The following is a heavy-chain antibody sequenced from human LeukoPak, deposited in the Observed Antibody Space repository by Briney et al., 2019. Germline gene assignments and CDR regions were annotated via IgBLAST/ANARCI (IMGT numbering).Heavy chain of an antibody. CDR2: ISSSGSTI. J-gene: IGHJ4*02. CDR1: GFTFSSYE. V-gene: IGHV3-48*03. CDR3: ARGRWPLDY. D-gene: IGHD4-23*01. Sequence: GGSLRLSCAASGFTFSSYEMNWVRQAPGRGLEWVSYISSSGSTIYYADSVKGRFTISRDNAKNSLYLQMNSLKTEDTAVYYCARGRWPLDYWGQGTLVTVSS.